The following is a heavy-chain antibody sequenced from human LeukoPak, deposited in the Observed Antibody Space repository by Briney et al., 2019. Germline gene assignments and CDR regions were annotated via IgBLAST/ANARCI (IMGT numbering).Heavy chain of an antibody. CDR1: AFTFSEYY. D-gene: IGHD1-14*01. V-gene: IGHV3-11*05. CDR3: ARDGIGGMDV. J-gene: IGHJ6*02. Sequence: GGSLRLSCTASAFTFSEYYISRIRQAPGKGLEWVSYISSSSSYTNYADSVKGRFTISRDNAKNSLYLQMNSLRAEDTAVYYCARDGIGGMDVWGQRTTVTVSS. CDR2: ISSSSSYT.